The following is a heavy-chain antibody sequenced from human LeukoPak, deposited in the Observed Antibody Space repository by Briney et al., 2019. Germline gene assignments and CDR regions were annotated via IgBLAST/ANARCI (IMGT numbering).Heavy chain of an antibody. CDR3: ARRSSSWYGHFDY. CDR1: GGSISSYY. J-gene: IGHJ4*02. Sequence: SETLSLTCTVPGGSISSYYWSWIRQPPGKGLEWIGYISYSGSTSSNPSLKSRVTLSVDTSNNQFSLKLSSVTAADTAVYYCARRSSSWYGHFDYWGQGTLVTVSS. D-gene: IGHD6-13*01. CDR2: ISYSGST. V-gene: IGHV4-59*01.